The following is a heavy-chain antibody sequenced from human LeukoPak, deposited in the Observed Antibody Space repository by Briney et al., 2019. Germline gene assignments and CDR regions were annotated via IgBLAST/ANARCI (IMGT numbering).Heavy chain of an antibody. CDR1: GGSISSGGYY. J-gene: IGHJ4*02. CDR2: IYYSGST. CDR3: ARGGVAGDFDY. D-gene: IGHD6-19*01. Sequence: PQTLSLTCTVSGGSISSGGYYWSWIRQHPGKGLEWIGYIYYSGSTYYNPSLKSRVTISVDTSKNQFSLKLSSVTAAGTAVYYCARGGVAGDFDYWGQGTLVTVSS. V-gene: IGHV4-31*03.